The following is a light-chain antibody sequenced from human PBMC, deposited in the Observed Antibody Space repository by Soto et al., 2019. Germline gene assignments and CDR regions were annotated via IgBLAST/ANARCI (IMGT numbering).Light chain of an antibody. CDR1: SSNIGTNT. V-gene: IGLV1-44*01. CDR2: SDN. J-gene: IGLJ2*01. Sequence: QSALTQPPSASGTPGQRVTIFCSGSSSNIGTNTVIWYQQLPGAAPKLLIYSDNQRPSGVTDRFSGSKSGTSASLAISGLQSEDESDYYCAAWDVSLVVFGGGTKVTVL. CDR3: AAWDVSLVV.